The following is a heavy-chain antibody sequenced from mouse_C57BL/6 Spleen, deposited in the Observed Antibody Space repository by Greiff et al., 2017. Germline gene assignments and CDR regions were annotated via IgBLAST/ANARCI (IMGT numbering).Heavy chain of an antibody. D-gene: IGHD2-4*01. CDR2: ISSGSSTI. CDR3: ARGRDDYPFAY. CDR1: GFTFSDYG. Sequence: EVKVVESGGGLVKPGGSLKLSCAASGFTFSDYGMHWVRQAPEKGLEWVAYISSGSSTIYYADTVKGRFTISRDNAKNTLFLQMTSLRSEDTAMYYCARGRDDYPFAYWGQGTLVTVSA. V-gene: IGHV5-17*01. J-gene: IGHJ3*01.